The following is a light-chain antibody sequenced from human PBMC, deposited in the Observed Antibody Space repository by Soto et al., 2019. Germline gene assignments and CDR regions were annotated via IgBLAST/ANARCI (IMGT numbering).Light chain of an antibody. V-gene: IGKV1-5*03. CDR2: KAY. CDR1: QTISSW. CDR3: QHYNSYSEA. J-gene: IGKJ1*01. Sequence: DIQMTQSPSTLSGSVGDRVTITCRASQTISSWLAWYQQKPGKAPKLLIYKAYTLKSGVPSRFSGSGSGTEFPLTIRSLQPDDFATYYCQHYNSYSEAFGQGTKVELK.